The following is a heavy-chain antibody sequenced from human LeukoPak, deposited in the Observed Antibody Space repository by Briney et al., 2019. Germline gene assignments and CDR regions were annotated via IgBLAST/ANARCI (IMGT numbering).Heavy chain of an antibody. CDR2: ISSSSSYI. J-gene: IGHJ4*02. Sequence: GGSLRLSCAASRFTFSSYSMNWVRPAPGKGLEWVSSISSSSSYIYYADSVKGRFTISRDNAKNSLYLQMNSLRAEDTAVYYCAREWSSSFAWFQGWGQGTRVTVSS. D-gene: IGHD6-13*01. V-gene: IGHV3-21*01. CDR1: RFTFSSYS. CDR3: AREWSSSFAWFQG.